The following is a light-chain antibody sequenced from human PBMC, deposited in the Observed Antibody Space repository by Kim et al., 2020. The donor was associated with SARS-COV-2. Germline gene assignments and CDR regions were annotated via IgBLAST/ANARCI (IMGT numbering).Light chain of an antibody. CDR2: TTN. J-gene: IGLJ3*02. CDR3: LLMYGDAWV. CDR1: TGAVTTGYY. Sequence: PGGTFTLTCAASTGAVTTGYYPNWFQQKPGQAPRALIFTTNNKHSWTPARFSGSLLGGKAALTLSGVQPEDEAEYYCLLMYGDAWVFGGGTQLTVL. V-gene: IGLV7-43*01.